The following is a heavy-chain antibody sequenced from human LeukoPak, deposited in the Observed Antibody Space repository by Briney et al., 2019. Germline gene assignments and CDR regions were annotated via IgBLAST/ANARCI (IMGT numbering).Heavy chain of an antibody. V-gene: IGHV1-18*01. CDR1: GYTFTSYG. Sequence: ASVKVSCKASGYTFTSYGISWVRQAPGQGLEWMGWISACNGNTNYAQKLQGRVTMTTDTSTSTAYMELRSLRSDDTAVYYCARVWFGEDYYYYYYMDVWGKGTTVTISS. J-gene: IGHJ6*03. CDR2: ISACNGNT. CDR3: ARVWFGEDYYYYYYMDV. D-gene: IGHD3-10*01.